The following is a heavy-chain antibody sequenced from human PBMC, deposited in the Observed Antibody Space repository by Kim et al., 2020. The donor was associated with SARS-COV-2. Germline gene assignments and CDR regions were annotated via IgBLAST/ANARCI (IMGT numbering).Heavy chain of an antibody. V-gene: IGHV5-51*01. CDR3: ARFYPATFSESGLDAFDI. D-gene: IGHD3-10*01. Sequence: GESLKISCKGSGYSFTSYWIGWVRQMPGKGLEWMGIIYPGDSDTRYSPSFQGQVTISADKSISTAYLQWSSLKASDTAMYYCARFYPATFSESGLDAFDIWGQGTMVTVSS. J-gene: IGHJ3*02. CDR1: GYSFTSYW. CDR2: IYPGDSDT.